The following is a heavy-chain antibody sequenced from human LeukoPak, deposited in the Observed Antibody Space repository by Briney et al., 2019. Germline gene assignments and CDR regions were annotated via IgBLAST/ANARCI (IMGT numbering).Heavy chain of an antibody. CDR1: GFTFSSYS. CDR2: ISSSSSYI. J-gene: IGHJ4*02. CDR3: ATSDSYQSGSYSY. D-gene: IGHD1-26*01. Sequence: GGSLRLSCAASGFTFSSYSMNWVSQAPGKGLEWVSSISSSSSYIYYADSVKGRFTISRDNAKNSLYLQMNSLRAEDTAVYYCATSDSYQSGSYSYWGQGTLVTVSS. V-gene: IGHV3-21*01.